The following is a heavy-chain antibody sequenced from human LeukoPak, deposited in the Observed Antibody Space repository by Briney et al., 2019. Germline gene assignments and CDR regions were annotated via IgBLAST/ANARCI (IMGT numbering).Heavy chain of an antibody. CDR3: AKFVWAAPPSY. D-gene: IGHD6-6*01. V-gene: IGHV3-53*01. Sequence: PGGSLRLSCAASGFTVSSNYMSWVRQAPGKGLEWVSVIYSGGSTYYADSVKGRFTISRDNSKNTLYLQMNSLRAEDTAVYYCAKFVWAAPPSYWGQGTLVTVSS. CDR2: IYSGGST. J-gene: IGHJ4*02. CDR1: GFTVSSNY.